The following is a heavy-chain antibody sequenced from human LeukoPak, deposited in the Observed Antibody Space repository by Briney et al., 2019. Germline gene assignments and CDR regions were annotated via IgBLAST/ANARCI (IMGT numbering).Heavy chain of an antibody. CDR2: IYHSGST. J-gene: IGHJ6*03. V-gene: IGHV4-38-2*02. CDR1: GYSISSGYY. CDR3: VRVPYYYYYYMDV. Sequence: PSETLSLTCTVSGYSISSGYYWGWIRQPPGKGLEWFGTIYHSGSTYYNPSLKSRVTISVDTSKNQFSLRLNSVTAADTAVYYCVRVPYYYYYYMDVWGKGTTVTVSS.